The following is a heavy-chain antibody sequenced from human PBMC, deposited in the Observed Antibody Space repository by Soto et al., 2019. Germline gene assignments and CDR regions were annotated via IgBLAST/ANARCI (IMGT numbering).Heavy chain of an antibody. Sequence: ASVKVSCKASGYTFTSYGISWVRQAPVQGLEWMGWISAYNGNTNYAQKLQGRVTMTTDTSTSTAYTELRSLRSDDTAVYYCAREGYCSGGSCYSRMRWFDPWGQGTLVTVSS. V-gene: IGHV1-18*01. D-gene: IGHD2-15*01. CDR2: ISAYNGNT. J-gene: IGHJ5*02. CDR3: AREGYCSGGSCYSRMRWFDP. CDR1: GYTFTSYG.